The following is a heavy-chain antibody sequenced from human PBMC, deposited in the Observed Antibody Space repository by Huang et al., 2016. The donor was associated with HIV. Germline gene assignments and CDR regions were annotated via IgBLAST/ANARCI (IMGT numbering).Heavy chain of an antibody. J-gene: IGHJ5*02. CDR1: GYNFNSYG. V-gene: IGHV1-18*04. Sequence: QVQLVQSEAAVKKPGASVKVSCKASGYNFNSYGINWVRQDPGTGLEWMGWSSGYNGNTNYAQKFQGRVTMTTDTSTSTAYMELRRLGSDDTAVYYCAREGIASRRWFDPWGQGTLVTVSS. CDR3: AREGIASRRWFDP. D-gene: IGHD6-6*01. CDR2: SSGYNGNT.